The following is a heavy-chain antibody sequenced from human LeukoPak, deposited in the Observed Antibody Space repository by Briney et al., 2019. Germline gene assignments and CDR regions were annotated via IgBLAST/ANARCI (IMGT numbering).Heavy chain of an antibody. CDR2: IRYDGSNK. D-gene: IGHD3-3*01. CDR3: AKGYSNFWRGFFDY. Sequence: GGSLRLSCAASGFTFSSYGMHWVRQAPGKGLEWVAFIRYDGSNKYYADSVKGRFTVSRDNSKNTLYLQMNSLRAEDTAVYYCAKGYSNFWRGFFDYWGQGTLVTVSS. J-gene: IGHJ4*02. V-gene: IGHV3-30*02. CDR1: GFTFSSYG.